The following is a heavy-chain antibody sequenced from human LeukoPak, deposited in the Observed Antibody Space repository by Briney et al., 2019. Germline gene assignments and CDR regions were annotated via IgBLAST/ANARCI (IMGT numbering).Heavy chain of an antibody. CDR2: ISAYNGNT. Sequence: ASVKVSCKASGYTFTSYGISWVRQAPGQGLEWMGWISAYNGNTNYAQELQGRVTMTTDTSTSTAYMELRSLRSDDTAVYYCARARTGYCSGTSCYKGGGYYYYYMDVWGKGTTVTVSS. V-gene: IGHV1-18*01. D-gene: IGHD2-2*02. J-gene: IGHJ6*03. CDR1: GYTFTSYG. CDR3: ARARTGYCSGTSCYKGGGYYYYYMDV.